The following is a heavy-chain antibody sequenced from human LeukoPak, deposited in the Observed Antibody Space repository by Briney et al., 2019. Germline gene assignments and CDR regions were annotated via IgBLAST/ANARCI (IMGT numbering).Heavy chain of an antibody. CDR3: ARDFEISSG. CDR2: ISWDGGST. Sequence: GGSLRLSCAASGFTFDDYAMHWVRQAPGKGLEWVSLISWDGGSTYYADSVMGQFTISRDNAKNSLYLQMNSLRAEDTAVYYCARDFEISSGWGQGTLVTVSS. CDR1: GFTFDDYA. D-gene: IGHD6-19*01. J-gene: IGHJ4*02. V-gene: IGHV3-43D*03.